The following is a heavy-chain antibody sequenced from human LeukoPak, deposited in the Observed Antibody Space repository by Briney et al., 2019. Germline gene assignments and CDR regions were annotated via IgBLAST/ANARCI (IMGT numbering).Heavy chain of an antibody. D-gene: IGHD5-24*01. CDR1: GYTFTGYS. CDR3: ARDAATINFDY. V-gene: IGHV7-4-1*02. Sequence: ASVKVSCKASGYTFTGYSINWVRQAPGQGLEWMGWINIYTGNPTYAQGFTGRFVFSLDTSVSTAYLQISSLKAEDTAVYYCARDAATINFDYWGQGPLVTVSS. CDR2: INIYTGNP. J-gene: IGHJ4*02.